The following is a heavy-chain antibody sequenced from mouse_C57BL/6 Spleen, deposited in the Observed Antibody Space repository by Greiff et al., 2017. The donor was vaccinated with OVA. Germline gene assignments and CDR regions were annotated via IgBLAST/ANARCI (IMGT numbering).Heavy chain of an antibody. Sequence: QVHVKQSGAELVKPGASVKISCKASGYAFSSYWMNWVKQRPGKGLEWIGQIYPGDGDTNYNGKFKGKATLTADKSSSTAYMQLSSLTSEDSAVYFCARSVMVTNPSFDYWGQGTTLTVSS. CDR2: IYPGDGDT. CDR3: ARSVMVTNPSFDY. J-gene: IGHJ2*01. D-gene: IGHD2-2*01. CDR1: GYAFSSYW. V-gene: IGHV1-80*01.